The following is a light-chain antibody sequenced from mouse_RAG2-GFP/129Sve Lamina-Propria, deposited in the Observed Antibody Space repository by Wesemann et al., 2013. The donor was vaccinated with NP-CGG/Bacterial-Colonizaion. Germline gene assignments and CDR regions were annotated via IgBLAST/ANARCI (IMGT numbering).Light chain of an antibody. Sequence: DIVMTQSQKFMSTTVGDRVSITCKASQNVGTAVAWYQQKPGQSPKLLIYSASNRYTGVPDRFTGSGSGTDFTLTISNVQSEDLADYFCQQYSSYPLTFGGGDQAGNKT. CDR1: QNVGTA. V-gene: IGKV6-13*01. J-gene: IGKJ2*01. CDR3: QQYSSYPLT. CDR2: SAS.